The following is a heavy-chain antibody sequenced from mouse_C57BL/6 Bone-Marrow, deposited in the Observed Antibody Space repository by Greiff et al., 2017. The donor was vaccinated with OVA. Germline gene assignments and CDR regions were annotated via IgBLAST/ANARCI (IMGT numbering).Heavy chain of an antibody. D-gene: IGHD5-5*01. CDR1: GYSITSGYY. Sequence: DVKLVESGPGLVKPSQSLSLTCSVTGYSITSGYYWNWIRQFPGNKLEWMGYISYDGSNNYNPSLKNRISITRDTSKNQFFLKLNSVTTEDTATYYCARDYRSYFDYWGQGTTLTVSS. CDR3: ARDYRSYFDY. J-gene: IGHJ2*01. CDR2: ISYDGSN. V-gene: IGHV3-6*01.